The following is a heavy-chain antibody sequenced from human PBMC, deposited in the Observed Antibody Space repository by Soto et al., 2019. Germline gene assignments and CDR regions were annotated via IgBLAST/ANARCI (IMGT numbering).Heavy chain of an antibody. CDR1: GGSIISGGCY. CDR2: IYYSGST. Sequence: TSVTMSVTCTVAGGSIISGGCYWSWIRRHPGKGLEWIGYIYYSGSTYYNPSLKSRVTISVDTSKNQFSLKLSSVTAADTAVYYCARDFSVYGDYYYYGMDVWGQGTTVTVSS. J-gene: IGHJ6*02. V-gene: IGHV4-31*03. D-gene: IGHD4-17*01. CDR3: ARDFSVYGDYYYYGMDV.